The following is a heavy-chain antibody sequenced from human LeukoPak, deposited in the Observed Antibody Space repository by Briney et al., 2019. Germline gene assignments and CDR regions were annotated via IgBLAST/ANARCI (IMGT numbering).Heavy chain of an antibody. CDR1: GYTLTDYY. D-gene: IGHD3-22*01. Sequence: ASVNVSFKASGYTLTDYYMHWVRQAPGQGLECMGWINPNSGGTNSAQKFQGRVTMTSDTSITTAYMELSRLRSADTALFYCARASYDSSDFEYFQHWGQGTLVTVSS. V-gene: IGHV1-2*02. CDR3: ARASYDSSDFEYFQH. J-gene: IGHJ1*01. CDR2: INPNSGGT.